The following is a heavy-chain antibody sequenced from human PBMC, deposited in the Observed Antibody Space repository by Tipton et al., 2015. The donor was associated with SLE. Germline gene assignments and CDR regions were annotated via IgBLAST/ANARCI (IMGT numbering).Heavy chain of an antibody. D-gene: IGHD6-13*01. CDR2: VYYRGST. V-gene: IGHV4-39*07. J-gene: IGHJ4*02. CDR1: GDSIRSTPYF. Sequence: TLSLTCTVSGDSIRSTPYFWAWIRQSPGEGVEWIGEVYYRGSTNYNPSLESRVTISVDTSKNQFSLKLSSVTAADTAVYYCARSHSSSWYGGVLDYWGQGTLVTVSS. CDR3: ARSHSSSWYGGVLDY.